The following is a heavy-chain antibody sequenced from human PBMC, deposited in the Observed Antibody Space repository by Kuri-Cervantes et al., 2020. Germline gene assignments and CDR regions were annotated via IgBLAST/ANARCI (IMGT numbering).Heavy chain of an antibody. Sequence: YNPSLKSRVIISVDTSKSQISLKLSSVTAADTAVYYCARGGMTMVRGVDRSFQHWGQGTLVTVSS. D-gene: IGHD3-10*01. J-gene: IGHJ1*01. CDR3: ARGGMTMVRGVDRSFQH. V-gene: IGHV4-34*01.